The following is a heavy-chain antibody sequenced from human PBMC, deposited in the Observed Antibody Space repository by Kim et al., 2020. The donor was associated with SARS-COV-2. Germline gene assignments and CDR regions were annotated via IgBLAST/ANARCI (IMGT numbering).Heavy chain of an antibody. J-gene: IGHJ4*02. Sequence: AQSVKGRFNISRDNYNHTLYLQMNSLRAEDRAVYYCAKDRVWFGGSPFDYWGQGTLVTVSS. V-gene: IGHV3-30*02. D-gene: IGHD3-10*01. CDR3: AKDRVWFGGSPFDY.